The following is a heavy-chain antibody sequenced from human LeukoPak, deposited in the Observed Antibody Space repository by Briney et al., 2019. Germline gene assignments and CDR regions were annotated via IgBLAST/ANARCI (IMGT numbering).Heavy chain of an antibody. D-gene: IGHD1/OR15-1a*01. CDR3: ARDGGGTTTRPLGY. Sequence: GGSLRLSCAASGFTFSSYSMNWVRQAPGKGLEWVSSISSSSSYIYYADSVKGRFTISRDNAKNSLYLQMNSLRAEDTAVYYCARDGGGTTTRPLGYWGQGTLVTVSS. J-gene: IGHJ4*02. V-gene: IGHV3-21*01. CDR2: ISSSSSYI. CDR1: GFTFSSYS.